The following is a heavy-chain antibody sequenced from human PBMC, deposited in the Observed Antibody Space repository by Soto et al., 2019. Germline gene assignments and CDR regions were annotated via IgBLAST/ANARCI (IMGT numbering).Heavy chain of an antibody. D-gene: IGHD3-22*01. Sequence: SETLSLTCAVSSDSISNSIYYWGWIRQPPGKGLEWIGSIYYSGTTYYNPSLKSRVTISVDTSNNQFSLTLTSVTAGDTAVYYCARSGXGRTVDYYYTQDDAFDMWGQGTMVTVSS. J-gene: IGHJ3*02. CDR1: SDSISNSIYY. CDR2: IYYSGTT. CDR3: ARSGXGRTVDYYYTQDDAFDM. V-gene: IGHV4-39*01.